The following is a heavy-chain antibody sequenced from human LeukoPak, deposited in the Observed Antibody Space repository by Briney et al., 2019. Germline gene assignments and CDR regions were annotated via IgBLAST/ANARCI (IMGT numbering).Heavy chain of an antibody. CDR2: IYHSGST. CDR1: GGSISSSNW. Sequence: SETLSLTCAVSGGSISSSNWWSWVRQPPGKGLEWIGEIYHSGSTNYNPSLKSRVTISEDTSKNQFSLQLSSVTAADTAVYYCARDREAVAGSAHFDYWGQGILVTVSS. D-gene: IGHD6-19*01. J-gene: IGHJ4*02. CDR3: ARDREAVAGSAHFDY. V-gene: IGHV4-4*02.